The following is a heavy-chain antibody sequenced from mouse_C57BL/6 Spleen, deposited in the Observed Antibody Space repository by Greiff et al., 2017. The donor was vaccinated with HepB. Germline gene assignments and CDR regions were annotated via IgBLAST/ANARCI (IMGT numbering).Heavy chain of an antibody. CDR1: GYTFTSYW. D-gene: IGHD2-1*01. Sequence: EVQLQESGTVLARPGASVKMSCKTSGYTFTSYWMHWVKQRPGQGLEWIGAIYPGNSDTSYNQKFKGKAKLTAVTSASTAYMELSSLTNEDSAGYYCTNYGNYEDYAMDYWGQGTSVTVSS. CDR2: IYPGNSDT. CDR3: TNYGNYEDYAMDY. J-gene: IGHJ4*01. V-gene: IGHV1-5*01.